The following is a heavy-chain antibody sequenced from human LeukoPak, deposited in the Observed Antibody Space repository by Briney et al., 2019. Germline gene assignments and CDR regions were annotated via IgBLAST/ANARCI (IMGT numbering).Heavy chain of an antibody. V-gene: IGHV4-34*01. CDR2: INHSGST. D-gene: IGHD5-24*01. J-gene: IGHJ4*02. Sequence: SETLSLTCTVSGGSISSYYWSWIRQPPGKGLEWIGEINHSGSTNYNPSLKSRVTISVDTSKNQLSLKLSSVTAADTAVYYCARRRWLPSPLDYWGQGTLVTVSS. CDR1: GGSISSYY. CDR3: ARRRWLPSPLDY.